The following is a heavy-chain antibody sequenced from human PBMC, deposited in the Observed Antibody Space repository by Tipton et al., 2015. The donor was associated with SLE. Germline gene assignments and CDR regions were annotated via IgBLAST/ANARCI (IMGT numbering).Heavy chain of an antibody. CDR2: INPKSGDT. CDR1: GYTLSGFY. Sequence: QVQLVQSGAEVKKPGASVKVSCKASGYTLSGFYLHWVRQVPGQGLEWMGWINPKSGDTKYAQKFRGRVTMTRDTSISTAYMELSRLRFDDTAVYYCARESSLMVVAAIDWLDPWGQGSLVTVSS. V-gene: IGHV1-2*02. D-gene: IGHD2-15*01. J-gene: IGHJ5*02. CDR3: ARESSLMVVAAIDWLDP.